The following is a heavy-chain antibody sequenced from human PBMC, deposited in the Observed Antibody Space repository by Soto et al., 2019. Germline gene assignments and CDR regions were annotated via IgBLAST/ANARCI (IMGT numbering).Heavy chain of an antibody. CDR3: ARGGNRFDP. V-gene: IGHV3-7*05. CDR1: EFSFGGYW. Sequence: GGSLRLSCAASEFSFGGYWMAWVRQAPGIGLEWVANLDQGGGEKHYGDSVKGRFTISRDNAKNSLYLQMNSLRAEDTAVYYCARGGNRFDPWGQGTLVTVSS. D-gene: IGHD3-10*01. CDR2: LDQGGGEK. J-gene: IGHJ5*02.